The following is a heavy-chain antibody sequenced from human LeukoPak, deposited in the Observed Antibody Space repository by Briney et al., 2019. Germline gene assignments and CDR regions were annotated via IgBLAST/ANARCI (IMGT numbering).Heavy chain of an antibody. V-gene: IGHV1-2*02. J-gene: IGHJ4*02. CDR3: ARPRESGYRVYDFDY. CDR2: INPNSGDR. CDR1: GYTFADYY. Sequence: ASVKVSCKASGYTFADYYMNWVRQAPGQGLEWMGWINPNSGDRNYAQKFQGRVTMTRDTSISTAYMELYSLRSDDTALYYCARPRESGYRVYDFDYWGQGTLVTVSS. D-gene: IGHD5/OR15-5a*01.